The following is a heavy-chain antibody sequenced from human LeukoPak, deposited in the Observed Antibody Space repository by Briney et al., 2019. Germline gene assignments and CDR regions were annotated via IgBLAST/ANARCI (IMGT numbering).Heavy chain of an antibody. CDR1: GYTFTSYG. J-gene: IGHJ4*02. CDR3: ARALYGSGTYSFDY. V-gene: IGHV1-18*01. D-gene: IGHD3-10*01. CDR2: INTYNGHT. Sequence: ASVKVSCKASGYTFTSYGISWVRQAPGQGLEWMGWINTYNGHTDYAQQLQGRVTVTTDTSTSTAYMELRSLRSDDTAVNYCARALYGSGTYSFDYWGQGTLVTVSS.